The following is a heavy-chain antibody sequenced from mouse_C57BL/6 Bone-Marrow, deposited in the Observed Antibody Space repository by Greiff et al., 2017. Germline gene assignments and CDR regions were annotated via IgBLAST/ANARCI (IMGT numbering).Heavy chain of an antibody. J-gene: IGHJ3*01. V-gene: IGHV14-3*01. CDR3: ASPNYYGSSQFAY. D-gene: IGHD1-1*01. CDR1: GFNIKNTY. CDR2: IDPANGST. Sequence: VQLQQSVAELVRPGASVKLSCTASGFNIKNTYMHWVKQRPEQGLEWIGRIDPANGSTKYAPKFQGKATITADTSSNTAYLELSSLTSEDTAIYDCASPNYYGSSQFAYWGQGTLVTVSA.